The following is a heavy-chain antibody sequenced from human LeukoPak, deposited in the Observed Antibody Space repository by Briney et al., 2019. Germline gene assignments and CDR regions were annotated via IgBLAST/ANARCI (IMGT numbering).Heavy chain of an antibody. CDR3: AKDGAAARKDYYYYYMDV. D-gene: IGHD6-13*01. Sequence: DSVKGRFTISRDNSKNTLYLQVNSLRAEDTDVYYCAKDGAAARKDYYYYYMDVWGKGTTVTVSS. V-gene: IGHV3-30*02. J-gene: IGHJ6*03.